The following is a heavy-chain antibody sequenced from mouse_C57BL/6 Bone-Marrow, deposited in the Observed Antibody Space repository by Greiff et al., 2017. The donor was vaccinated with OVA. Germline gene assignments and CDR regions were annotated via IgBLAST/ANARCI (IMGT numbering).Heavy chain of an antibody. J-gene: IGHJ2*01. Sequence: VQLQQSGPVLVKPGAPVKMSCKASGYTFTDYYMNWVKQSHGKSLEWIGVINPYNGGTSYNQKFKGKATLTVDKSSSTAYMELNSLTSEDSAVYYCARAEPSTVSSDYWGQGTTLTVSS. D-gene: IGHD1-1*01. V-gene: IGHV1-19*01. CDR3: ARAEPSTVSSDY. CDR2: INPYNGGT. CDR1: GYTFTDYY.